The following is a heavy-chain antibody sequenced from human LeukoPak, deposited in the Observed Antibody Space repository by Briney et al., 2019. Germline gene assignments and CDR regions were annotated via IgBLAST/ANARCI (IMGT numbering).Heavy chain of an antibody. D-gene: IGHD2-15*01. CDR3: ARDNRYCSGGSCFKYYYYGMDV. CDR2: INPSGGST. CDR1: GYTFTGYY. V-gene: IGHV1-46*01. J-gene: IGHJ6*02. Sequence: ASVKVSCKASGYTFTGYYMHWVRQAPGQGLEWMGIINPSGGSTSYAQKFQGRVTMTRDTSTSTVYMELSSLRSEDTAVYYCARDNRYCSGGSCFKYYYYGMDVWGQGTTGTVSS.